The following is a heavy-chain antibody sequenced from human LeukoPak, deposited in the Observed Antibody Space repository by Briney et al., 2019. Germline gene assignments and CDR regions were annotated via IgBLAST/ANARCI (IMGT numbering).Heavy chain of an antibody. J-gene: IGHJ4*02. CDR2: IKSKTDGGTT. D-gene: IGHD3-10*01. Sequence: GGSLRLSCAASGFTFSNAWMSWVRQAPGKGQEWVGRIKSKTDGGTTDYAAPVKGRFTISRDDSKNTLYLQMNSLKTEDTAVYYCTTGGYGSGSYYHDYWGQGTLVTVSS. CDR1: GFTFSNAW. CDR3: TTGGYGSGSYYHDY. V-gene: IGHV3-15*01.